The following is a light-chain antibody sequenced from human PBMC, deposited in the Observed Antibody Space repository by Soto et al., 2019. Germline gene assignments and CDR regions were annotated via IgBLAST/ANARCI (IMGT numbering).Light chain of an antibody. CDR3: QQYNNWPIT. CDR1: QSISSW. J-gene: IGKJ1*01. V-gene: IGKV1-5*01. CDR2: AAS. Sequence: IQTAHSPPTLSASVGDRVTLTCRASQSISSWLAWYQQKPGQAPKLLIYAASSLQSGVPARFSGSGSGTEFTLTISSLQSEDFAVYYCQQYNNWPITFGQGTKVDI.